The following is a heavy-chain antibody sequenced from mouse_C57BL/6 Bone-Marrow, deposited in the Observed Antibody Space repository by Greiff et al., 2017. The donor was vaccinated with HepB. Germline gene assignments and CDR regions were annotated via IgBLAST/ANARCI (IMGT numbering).Heavy chain of an antibody. CDR2: ISDGGSYT. J-gene: IGHJ3*01. D-gene: IGHD2-5*01. CDR1: GFTFSSYA. V-gene: IGHV5-4*01. CDR3: ARAYYSKGFAY. Sequence: EVQLVESGGGLVKPGGSLKLSCAASGFTFSSYAMSWVRQTPEKRLEWVATISDGGSYTYYPDNVKGRFTISRDNAKNNLYLQMSHLKSEDTAMYYCARAYYSKGFAYWGQGTLVTVSA.